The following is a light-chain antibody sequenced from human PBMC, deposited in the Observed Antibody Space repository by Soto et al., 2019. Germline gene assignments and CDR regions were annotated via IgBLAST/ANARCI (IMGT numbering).Light chain of an antibody. CDR2: DVN. V-gene: IGLV2-23*02. J-gene: IGLJ2*01. Sequence: QSGLTQPASVSGSPGQSIIVSCTGTNSDVGRYDHVSWLQHSPGKAPKVVIYDVNNRPSGVSNRFSGSKSDNTAALTISGLQAEDEGDYYCCSYAGDGVVFGGGTKVTVL. CDR3: CSYAGDGVV. CDR1: NSDVGRYDH.